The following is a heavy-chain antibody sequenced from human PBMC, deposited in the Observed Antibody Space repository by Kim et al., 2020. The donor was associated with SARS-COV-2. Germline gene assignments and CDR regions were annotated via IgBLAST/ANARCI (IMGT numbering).Heavy chain of an antibody. CDR2: ISGSATDY. Sequence: GGSLRLSCAASGFTFSDYAMSWVRQAPGKGLEWVSAISGSATDYSDSDSAKVRVTISGSKANDKLYVHMNSRRAKAVDVYAYEKTPIRWGQRT. CDR1: GFTFSDYA. CDR3: EKTPIR. V-gene: IGHV3-23*01. D-gene: IGHD1-20*01. J-gene: IGHJ4*01.